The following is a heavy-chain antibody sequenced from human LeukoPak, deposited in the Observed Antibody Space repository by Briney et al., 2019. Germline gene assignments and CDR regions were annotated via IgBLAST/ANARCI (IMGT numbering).Heavy chain of an antibody. CDR2: IYSGGST. CDR3: ARVAGSGSYHRRYYYMDV. Sequence: GGSLRLSCAAPGFTVSSNYMSWVRQAPGKGLEWVSVIYSGGSTYYADSVKGRFTISRDNSKNTLYLQMNSLRAEDTAVYYCARVAGSGSYHRRYYYMDVWGKGTTVTVSS. J-gene: IGHJ6*03. D-gene: IGHD3-10*01. V-gene: IGHV3-66*02. CDR1: GFTVSSNY.